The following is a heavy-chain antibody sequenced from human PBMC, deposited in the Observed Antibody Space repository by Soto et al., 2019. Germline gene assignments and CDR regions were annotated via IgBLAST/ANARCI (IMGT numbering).Heavy chain of an antibody. CDR3: ARDRGSYGPNYYYYYGMDV. Sequence: QVQLVQSGAEVNKPGSSVKVSCKASGGTFSSYAISWVRQAPGQGLEWMGGIIPIFGTANYAQKFQGRVTITADESTSTAYMELSSLRSEDTAVYYCARDRGSYGPNYYYYYGMDVWGQGTTVTVSS. CDR2: IIPIFGTA. J-gene: IGHJ6*02. D-gene: IGHD1-26*01. V-gene: IGHV1-69*01. CDR1: GGTFSSYA.